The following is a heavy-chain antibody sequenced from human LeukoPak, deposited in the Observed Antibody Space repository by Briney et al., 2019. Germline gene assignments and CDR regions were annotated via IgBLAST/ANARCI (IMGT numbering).Heavy chain of an antibody. V-gene: IGHV3-48*01. J-gene: IGHJ4*02. CDR3: ARDLGDSGYHPLDY. Sequence: GGSLRLSCAASGFTFTSYGMNWVRQAPGKGLEWVSYVSSGAGTMYYLASVKGQFTISRDNAKNSLYLQMDSLRAEDTAVYYCARDLGDSGYHPLDYWGQGTLVTVSS. D-gene: IGHD3-22*01. CDR2: VSSGAGTM. CDR1: GFTFTSYG.